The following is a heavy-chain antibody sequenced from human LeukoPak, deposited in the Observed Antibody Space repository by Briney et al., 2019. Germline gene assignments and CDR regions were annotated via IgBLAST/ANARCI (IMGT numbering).Heavy chain of an antibody. CDR1: GFTFSSYG. CDR3: ARGCPIKTFTYYYDSSGYYVFDY. CDR2: INPSGGST. J-gene: IGHJ4*02. D-gene: IGHD3-22*01. V-gene: IGHV1-46*01. Sequence: GGSLRLSCAASGFTFSSYGMHWVRQPPGQGLELMGIINPSGGSTSYAQKFQGRVNMTSDTSTTTVYMELSSLRSEDTAGEYRARGCPIKTFTYYYDSSGYYVFDYWGQGTLVTVSS.